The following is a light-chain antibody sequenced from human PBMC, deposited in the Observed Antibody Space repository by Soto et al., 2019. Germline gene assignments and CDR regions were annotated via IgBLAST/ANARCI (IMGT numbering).Light chain of an antibody. CDR1: SSDVGGYNY. Sequence: QSALTQPRSVSGSPGQSVTISCTGTSSDVGGYNYVSWYQQHPGKAPKLMLYDVSKRPSGVPDRFSGSKSGNTASLTISGLQAGDEADYYCCSYAGSSWVFGGGTKVTVL. CDR2: DVS. V-gene: IGLV2-11*01. J-gene: IGLJ2*01. CDR3: CSYAGSSWV.